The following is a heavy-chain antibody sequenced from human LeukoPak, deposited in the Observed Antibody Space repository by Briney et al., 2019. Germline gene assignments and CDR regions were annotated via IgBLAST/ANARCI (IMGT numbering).Heavy chain of an antibody. CDR1: EFTFSSYA. Sequence: QPGGSLRLSCAASEFTFSSYAMSWVRQAPGKGLEWVSSISGSGGSTYYADSVKGRFTISRDNSKNTLYLQIKSLRAEDTAVYYCATLSTVNRGYYFDYWGQGTLVTVSS. V-gene: IGHV3-23*01. CDR2: ISGSGGST. CDR3: ATLSTVNRGYYFDY. D-gene: IGHD4-17*01. J-gene: IGHJ4*02.